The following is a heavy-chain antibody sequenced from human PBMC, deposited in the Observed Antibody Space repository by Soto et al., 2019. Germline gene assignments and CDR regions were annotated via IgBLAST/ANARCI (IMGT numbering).Heavy chain of an antibody. CDR3: ARDPNPSYYYDSSGPPGAFDI. CDR2: ISSSSSYI. Sequence: GGSLRLSCAASGFTFSSYSMNWVRQAPGKGLEWVSSISSSSSYIYYADSVKGRFTISRDNAKNSLYLQMNSLRAEDTAVYYCARDPNPSYYYDSSGPPGAFDIRGQGTMVTVSS. D-gene: IGHD3-22*01. V-gene: IGHV3-21*01. CDR1: GFTFSSYS. J-gene: IGHJ3*02.